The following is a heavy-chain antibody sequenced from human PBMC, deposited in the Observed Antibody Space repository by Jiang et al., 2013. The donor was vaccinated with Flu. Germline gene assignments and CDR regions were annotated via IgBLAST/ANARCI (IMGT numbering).Heavy chain of an antibody. CDR1: GDSISSYY. CDR2: IYYSGST. J-gene: IGHJ3*02. Sequence: GSGLVKPSETLSLTCTVSGDSISSYYWSWIRQPPGKGLEWIGYIYYSGSTNYNPSLKSRVTISVDTSKNQFSLRLSSVTAADTAVYYCARTRPMKAFDIWGQGTMVTVSS. D-gene: IGHD6-6*01. CDR3: ARTRPMKAFDI. V-gene: IGHV4-59*01.